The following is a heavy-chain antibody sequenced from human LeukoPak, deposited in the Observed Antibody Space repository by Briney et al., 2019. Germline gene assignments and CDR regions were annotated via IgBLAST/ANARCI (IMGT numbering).Heavy chain of an antibody. CDR2: ISSSSSYI. V-gene: IGHV3-21*01. J-gene: IGHJ4*02. D-gene: IGHD6-19*01. Sequence: AAGSLRLSCAASGFTFSSYSMNWVHQAPGKGLEWVSSISSSSSYIYYADSVKGRFTISRDNAKNSLYLQMNSLRAEDTAVYYWARDRAVAGGRLWGQGTLVTVSS. CDR1: GFTFSSYS. CDR3: ARDRAVAGGRL.